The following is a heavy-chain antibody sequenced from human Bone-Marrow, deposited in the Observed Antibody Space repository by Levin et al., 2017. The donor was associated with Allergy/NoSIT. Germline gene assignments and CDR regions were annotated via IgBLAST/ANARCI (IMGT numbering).Heavy chain of an antibody. J-gene: IGHJ4*02. V-gene: IGHV1-2*02. CDR1: GYTFTAYS. Sequence: PRASVKVSCKASGYTFTAYSMYWVRQAPGQGLEWMGWISPNNGDTNYAPKFQGRVTLTSDTSISTAYMELSNLRSDDTAVYYCGGTVGGTWDPYDYWGQGTLLTVST. D-gene: IGHD1-26*01. CDR2: ISPNNGDT. CDR3: GGTVGGTWDPYDY.